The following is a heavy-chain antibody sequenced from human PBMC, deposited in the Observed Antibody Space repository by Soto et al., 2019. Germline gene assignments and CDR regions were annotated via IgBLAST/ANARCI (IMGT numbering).Heavy chain of an antibody. J-gene: IGHJ6*02. V-gene: IGHV1-58*01. CDR1: GFTFTSSA. Sequence: ASVKVSCKASGFTFTSSAVQWVRQARGQRLEWIGWIVVGSGNTNYEQKFQERVTITRDMSTSTAYMELSSLRSEDTAVYYCAACMNYYDSSGYYYYYYGMDVWGQGTTVTVSS. CDR3: AACMNYYDSSGYYYYYYGMDV. CDR2: IVVGSGNT. D-gene: IGHD3-22*01.